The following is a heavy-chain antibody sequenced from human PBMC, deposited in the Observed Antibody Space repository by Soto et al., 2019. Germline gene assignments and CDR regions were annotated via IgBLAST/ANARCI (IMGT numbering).Heavy chain of an antibody. J-gene: IGHJ4*02. CDR3: AKLGSRAPLDFDY. CDR1: GFTFSSYA. D-gene: IGHD2-2*01. Sequence: PGGSLRLSCAASGFTFSSYAMNWVRQAPGKGLEWVSHISGRGDIIYFADSVRGRFTISRDNSKNTLYLQMNSLRAEDTAIYYCAKLGSRAPLDFDYWGQGGLVTVSS. CDR2: ISGRGDII. V-gene: IGHV3-23*01.